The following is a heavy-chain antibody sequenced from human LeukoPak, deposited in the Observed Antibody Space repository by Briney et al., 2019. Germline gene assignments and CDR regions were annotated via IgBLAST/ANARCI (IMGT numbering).Heavy chain of an antibody. CDR1: GFTFSSYG. CDR3: ARDQYDTWSRRGNFDS. CDR2: ISYDGSNK. J-gene: IGHJ4*02. Sequence: GRSLRLSCAASGFTFSSYGMHWVHQAPGKGLEWVAVISYDGSNKYYADSVKGRFTISRDNTKNSLYLQMNSLRAEDTAVFYCARDQYDTWSRRGNFDSWGQGTLVIVSS. V-gene: IGHV3-30*03. D-gene: IGHD3-3*01.